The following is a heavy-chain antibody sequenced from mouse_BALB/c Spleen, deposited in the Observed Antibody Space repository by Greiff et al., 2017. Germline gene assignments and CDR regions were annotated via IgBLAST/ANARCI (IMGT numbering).Heavy chain of an antibody. V-gene: IGHV5-2*01. CDR2: INSDGGST. CDR3: ARHRIYYDDVDY. D-gene: IGHD2-4*01. J-gene: IGHJ3*01. CDR1: EFAFPSHD. Sequence: EVNLVESGAGLVPPGESLKLSCASTEFAFPSHDMSWVRQTPEKRLELVAAINSDGGSTYYPDNMERRCIISRDNTKKTLYLQMSSLRSEDTAFDYCARHRIYYDDVDYWGQGTLVTVSA.